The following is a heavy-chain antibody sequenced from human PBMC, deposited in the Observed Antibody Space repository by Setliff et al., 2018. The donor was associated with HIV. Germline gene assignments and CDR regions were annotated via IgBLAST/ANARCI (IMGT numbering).Heavy chain of an antibody. J-gene: IGHJ6*02. CDR3: ARIFGVQGYYYGMDV. CDR1: GESISSSGYY. D-gene: IGHD3-3*01. Sequence: PSETLSLTCTVSGESISSSGYYWAWSRQPPGKGLEWIGSIYYSGSTSYCPSLRSRVSISVDTSKNQFSLKLSSVIAADTAVYYCARIFGVQGYYYGMDVWGQGTTVTVSS. V-gene: IGHV4-39*07. CDR2: IYYSGST.